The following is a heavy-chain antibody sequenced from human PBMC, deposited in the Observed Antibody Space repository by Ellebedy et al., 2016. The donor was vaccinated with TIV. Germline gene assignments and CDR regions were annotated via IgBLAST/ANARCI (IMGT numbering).Heavy chain of an antibody. J-gene: IGHJ5*02. CDR2: IYPSGTT. D-gene: IGHD3-16*01. Sequence: MPGGSLRLSCTVSGGSITTYYWNRIRQPAGKGLEWIGRIYPSGTTNDNPSLKSRVTMSIDASKNQFSLKLTSMTAADTAMYYCAGGPSYGWFDPWGQGTLVTVSS. V-gene: IGHV4-4*07. CDR1: GGSITTYY. CDR3: AGGPSYGWFDP.